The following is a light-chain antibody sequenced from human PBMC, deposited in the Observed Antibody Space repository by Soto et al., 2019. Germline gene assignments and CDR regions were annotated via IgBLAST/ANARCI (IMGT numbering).Light chain of an antibody. V-gene: IGKV3-20*01. CDR1: QSISNN. Sequence: IVLTQSPATLSVSPGERATLSCRASQSISNNLAWYQQKPGQAPRLVIYSAFTRATGIPARFSGSGSGTDFTLTISRLEPEDFAVYYCQQYGSSPLTFGGGTKVDIK. J-gene: IGKJ4*01. CDR3: QQYGSSPLT. CDR2: SAF.